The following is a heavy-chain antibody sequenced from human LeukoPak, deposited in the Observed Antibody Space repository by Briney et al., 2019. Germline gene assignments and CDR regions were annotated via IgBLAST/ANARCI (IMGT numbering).Heavy chain of an antibody. CDR3: ASVEGATDY. Sequence: GGSLRLSCAASGFTFSSYDMHWVRQATGKGLEWVSAIGTAGDTYYPGSVKGRFTISRDNAKNSLYLQMNSLRADDTAVYYCASVEGATDYWGQGALVAVST. D-gene: IGHD1-1*01. CDR1: GFTFSSYD. J-gene: IGHJ4*02. V-gene: IGHV3-13*01. CDR2: IGTAGDT.